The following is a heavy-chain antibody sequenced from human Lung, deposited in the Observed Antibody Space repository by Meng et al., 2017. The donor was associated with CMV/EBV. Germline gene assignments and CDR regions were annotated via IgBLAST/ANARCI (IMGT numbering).Heavy chain of an antibody. Sequence: GESLKISCAASGFTFSSFGMHWVRPAPGKGLEWGAFIRYDGSNKYYADSVKGRFTISRDNSKNTLYLQMNSLRAEDTAVYYCAKDRIAARRGYFDYWGQGTLVTVSS. V-gene: IGHV3-30*02. CDR1: GFTFSSFG. J-gene: IGHJ4*02. CDR3: AKDRIAARRGYFDY. D-gene: IGHD6-6*01. CDR2: IRYDGSNK.